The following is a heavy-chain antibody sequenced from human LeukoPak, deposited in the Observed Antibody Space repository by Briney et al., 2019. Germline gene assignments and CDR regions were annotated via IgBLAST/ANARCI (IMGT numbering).Heavy chain of an antibody. CDR2: IYTRGST. D-gene: IGHD3-10*01. V-gene: IGHV4-61*02. J-gene: IGHJ4*02. CDR1: GGSVSSGRYY. CDR3: ARGRGYYYGSGSYYPPFDY. Sequence: SEILSLTCTVSGGSVSSGRYYWSWIRQPAGKGLEWIGRIYTRGSTYYNPSLKSRVTISVDTSKNQFSLKLSSVTAADTAVYYCARGRGYYYGSGSYYPPFDYWGQGTLVTVSS.